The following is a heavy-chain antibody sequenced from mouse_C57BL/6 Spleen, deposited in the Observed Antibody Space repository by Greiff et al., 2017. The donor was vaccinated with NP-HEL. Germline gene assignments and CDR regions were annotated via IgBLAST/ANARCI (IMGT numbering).Heavy chain of an antibody. D-gene: IGHD1-1*01. CDR3: EGSSYNAMDY. CDR1: GYAFSSSW. Sequence: QVQLKQSGPELVKPGASVKISCKASGYAFSSSWMNWVKQRPGKGLEWIGRIYPGDGDTNYNGKFKGKATLTADKSSSTAYMQLSSLTSEDSAVYFCEGSSYNAMDYWGQGTSVTVSS. V-gene: IGHV1-82*01. CDR2: IYPGDGDT. J-gene: IGHJ4*01.